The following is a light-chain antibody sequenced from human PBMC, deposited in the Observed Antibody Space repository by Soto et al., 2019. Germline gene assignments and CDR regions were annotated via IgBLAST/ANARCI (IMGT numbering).Light chain of an antibody. CDR3: QHYNSYPST. CDR1: QTFSSW. CDR2: KAS. J-gene: IGKJ3*01. V-gene: IGKV1-5*03. Sequence: DIQMTQSPSTLSASVGDRVTITCRASQTFSSWLAWYQQKPGKAPKLLIYKASSLQSGVPSRFSGRGSGTEFTRTSSSLQPDDFATYYCQHYNSYPSTFGPGTNVYI.